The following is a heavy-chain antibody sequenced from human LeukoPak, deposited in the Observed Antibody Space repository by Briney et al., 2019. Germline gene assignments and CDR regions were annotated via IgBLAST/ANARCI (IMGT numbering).Heavy chain of an antibody. V-gene: IGHV3-53*01. CDR3: ARRYCSGGSCYHY. CDR2: IYSGGST. J-gene: IGHJ4*02. Sequence: SVIYSGGSTYYADSVKGRFTISRDNSKNTLYLQMNSLRAEDTAVYYCARRYCSGGSCYHYWGQGTLVTVSS. D-gene: IGHD2-15*01.